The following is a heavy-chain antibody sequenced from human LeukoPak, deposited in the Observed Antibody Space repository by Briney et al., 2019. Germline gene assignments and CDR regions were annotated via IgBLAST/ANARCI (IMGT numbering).Heavy chain of an antibody. Sequence: SETLSLTCAVYGGSFSGYYWSWIRQPPGKGLEWIGEINHSGSTNYNPSLKSRVTISVDTSKNQFSLKLSSVTAADTAVYYCARPQYYDSSGYYINDAFDIWGQGTMVTVSS. CDR3: ARPQYYDSSGYYINDAFDI. J-gene: IGHJ3*02. CDR2: INHSGST. CDR1: GGSFSGYY. V-gene: IGHV4-34*01. D-gene: IGHD3-22*01.